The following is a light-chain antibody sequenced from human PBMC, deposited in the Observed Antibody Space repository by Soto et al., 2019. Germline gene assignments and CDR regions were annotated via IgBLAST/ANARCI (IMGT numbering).Light chain of an antibody. J-gene: IGKJ1*01. V-gene: IGKV3-15*01. CDR1: QRVSGD. CDR2: DAS. CDR3: QQYNNWPRP. Sequence: EIVVTKSQATVSVSQGGIXPXGRRASQRVSGDLAWYHHKPGHATRLLIYDASTRALDTPARFAGSGSGTEFTLTISSLQSEDFAVYYCQQYNNWPRPFCQGTKLDI.